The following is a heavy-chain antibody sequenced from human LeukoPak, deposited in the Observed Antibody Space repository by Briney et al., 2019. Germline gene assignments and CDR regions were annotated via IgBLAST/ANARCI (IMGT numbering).Heavy chain of an antibody. Sequence: PGGSLRLSCAVSGLTFRSYWMAWVRQAPGKGLEWVANINEDGSEKYDADSVKGRFTISRDNAKTALYVQMNSLRAEDTAVYYCARGVFRYSDWGQGTLVTVSS. D-gene: IGHD3-9*01. J-gene: IGHJ4*02. CDR2: INEDGSEK. CDR1: GLTFRSYW. CDR3: ARGVFRYSD. V-gene: IGHV3-7*04.